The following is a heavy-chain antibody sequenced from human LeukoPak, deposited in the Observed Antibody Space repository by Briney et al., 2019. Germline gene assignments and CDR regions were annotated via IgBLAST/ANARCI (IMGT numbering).Heavy chain of an antibody. CDR3: ARDGLSATVSSYNWFDP. J-gene: IGHJ5*02. D-gene: IGHD4-11*01. CDR1: GGTFSSYA. CDR2: IIPIFGTA. Sequence: SVTVSCKASGGTFSSYAISWVRQAPGQGLEWMGGIIPIFGTANYAQKFQGRVTITADESTSTAYMELSSLRSEDTAVYYCARDGLSATVSSYNWFDPWGQGTLVTVSS. V-gene: IGHV1-69*13.